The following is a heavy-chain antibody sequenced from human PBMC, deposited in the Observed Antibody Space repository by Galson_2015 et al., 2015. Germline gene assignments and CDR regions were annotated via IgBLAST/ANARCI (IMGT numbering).Heavy chain of an antibody. V-gene: IGHV4-61*02. D-gene: IGHD3-3*01. CDR1: GGSISSGDYY. J-gene: IGHJ5*02. CDR3: ARETIFGVVVKFNWFDR. CDR2: IYTNGTT. Sequence: LSLTCTVSGGSISSGDYYWSWIRQPAGKGLEWIGRIYTNGTTNYNPSLKSRVTISIDTSNNQFSLRLSSVTAVDTAVYYCARETIFGVVVKFNWFDRWGQGTLVTVSS.